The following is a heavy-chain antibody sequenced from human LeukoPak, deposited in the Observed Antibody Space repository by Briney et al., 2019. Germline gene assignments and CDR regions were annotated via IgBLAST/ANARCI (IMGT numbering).Heavy chain of an antibody. CDR3: ARDSPHHLWLGELLAPYYYYYMDV. CDR2: ISSSSSYI. Sequence: GGSLRLSCAASGFTFSSYSMNWVRQAPGKGLEWVSSISSSSSYIYYADSVKGRFTISRDNAKNSLYLQMNSLRAEDTAVYYCARDSPHHLWLGELLAPYYYYYMDVWGKGTTVTISS. D-gene: IGHD3-10*01. J-gene: IGHJ6*03. CDR1: GFTFSSYS. V-gene: IGHV3-21*01.